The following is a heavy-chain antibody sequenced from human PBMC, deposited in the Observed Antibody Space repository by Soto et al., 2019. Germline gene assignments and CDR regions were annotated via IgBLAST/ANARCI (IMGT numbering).Heavy chain of an antibody. D-gene: IGHD4-17*01. J-gene: IGHJ4*02. CDR1: GGSISSYY. Sequence: QVQLQESGPGLVKPSETLTLTCTVSGGSISSYYWRWIRQPPGKGLEWIGYIYYSGSTNYNPSLKSRVTISVDTSKNQFSLKLSSVTAADTAVYYCARRDGDYVHFDYWGQGTLVTVSS. V-gene: IGHV4-59*01. CDR2: IYYSGST. CDR3: ARRDGDYVHFDY.